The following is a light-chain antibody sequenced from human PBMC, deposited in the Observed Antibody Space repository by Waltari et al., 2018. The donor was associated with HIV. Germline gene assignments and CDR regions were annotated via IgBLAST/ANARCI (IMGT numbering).Light chain of an antibody. CDR3: QSYDSSLSVVV. V-gene: IGLV1-40*01. Sequence: QSVLTQPPSVSGAPGQRVNISCTGRSSNIGAGYAVHWYQQLPGTAPKLLIYGNSNRPSGVPDRFSGSKSGTSASPAITGLQAEDEADYYCQSYDSSLSVVVFGGGTKLTVL. J-gene: IGLJ2*01. CDR1: SSNIGAGYA. CDR2: GNS.